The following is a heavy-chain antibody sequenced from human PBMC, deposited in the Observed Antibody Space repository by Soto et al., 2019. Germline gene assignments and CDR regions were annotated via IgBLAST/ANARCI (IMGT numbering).Heavy chain of an antibody. CDR3: ARHRGPFDF. D-gene: IGHD3-16*02. CDR2: ISLVGGTV. J-gene: IGHJ4*02. V-gene: IGHV3-48*03. Sequence: PGGSLRLSCAASGFSFTSYEMSWVRQAPGKGLEWVSYISLVGGTVYYADSVKGPFTISRDNAKHLLYLQMNSLRAEDTAVYYGARHRGPFDFWGQGSLVTVTA. CDR1: GFSFTSYE.